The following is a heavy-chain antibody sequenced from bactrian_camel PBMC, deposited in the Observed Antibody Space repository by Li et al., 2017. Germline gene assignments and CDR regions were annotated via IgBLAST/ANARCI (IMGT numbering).Heavy chain of an antibody. Sequence: QLVESGGGSVQAGGSLRLSCAASGVTTSRYCMGWFRQAPGKEREGVTSISPGENDNINYADSVKGRFTISKDNAKDTLYLQMNSLKIEDTAVYYCALGSSRQATMTARGKGTQVTVS. CDR1: GVTTSRYC. J-gene: IGHJ4*01. D-gene: IGHD3*01. CDR2: ISPGENDNI. V-gene: IGHV3S28*01.